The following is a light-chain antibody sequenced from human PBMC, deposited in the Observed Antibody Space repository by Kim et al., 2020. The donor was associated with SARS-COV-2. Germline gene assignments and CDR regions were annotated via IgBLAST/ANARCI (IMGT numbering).Light chain of an antibody. V-gene: IGKV1-5*01. J-gene: IGKJ2*01. Sequence: SASVGDRVTITCRASQSISNWLAWYQQKPGKAPNLLICDASSLEAGVPSRFSGSGSGTEFTLTISRLQPDDFATYYCQQYKSSPSTFGQGTKLEIK. CDR3: QQYKSSPST. CDR2: DAS. CDR1: QSISNW.